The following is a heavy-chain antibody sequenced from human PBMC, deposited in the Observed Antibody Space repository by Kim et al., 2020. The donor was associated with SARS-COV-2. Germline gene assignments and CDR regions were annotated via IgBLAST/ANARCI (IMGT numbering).Heavy chain of an antibody. CDR3: ARDRTNIFDGCY. V-gene: IGHV1-18*01. CDR2: ISAYSGEK. CDR1: GDIFTNYG. Sequence: ASVKVSCKASGDIFTNYGFIWVRQAPGQGLEWMGWISAYSGEKNYAPRFQGRIVMTTETSTTTVYMELSSLTYDNTAVYYCARDRTNIFDGCYWGQGTLV. D-gene: IGHD3-9*01. J-gene: IGHJ4*02.